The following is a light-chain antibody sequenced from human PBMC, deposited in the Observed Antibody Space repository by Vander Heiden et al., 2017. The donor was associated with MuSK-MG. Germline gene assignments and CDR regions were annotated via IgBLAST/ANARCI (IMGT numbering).Light chain of an antibody. CDR3: QVWDNSRDQMV. CDR1: HVGSGS. CDR2: YDS. V-gene: IGLV3-21*04. Sequence: SDVLTQPPSGSLAPGKTARITCGEDHVGSGSVHWYQQKPVQAPVLVIHYDSDRPSGIPERFSGSNSGYTATLTISRVEAGDEADYYCQVWDNSRDQMVFGGGTKLTVL. J-gene: IGLJ2*01.